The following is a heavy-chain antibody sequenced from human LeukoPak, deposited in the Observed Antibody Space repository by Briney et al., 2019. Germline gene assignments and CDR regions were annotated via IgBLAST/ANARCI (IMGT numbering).Heavy chain of an antibody. Sequence: HPGGTLRLSCAASGLTFSSYAMSWVRQAPGKGLEWVSTISGSGGNTYYADSVKGRFTISRDNSKNTLYLQMNSLRDEDTAVYYCARDWFHAIDYWGQGTLVTVSS. CDR1: GLTFSSYA. CDR2: ISGSGGNT. CDR3: ARDWFHAIDY. V-gene: IGHV3-23*01. J-gene: IGHJ4*02. D-gene: IGHD2/OR15-2a*01.